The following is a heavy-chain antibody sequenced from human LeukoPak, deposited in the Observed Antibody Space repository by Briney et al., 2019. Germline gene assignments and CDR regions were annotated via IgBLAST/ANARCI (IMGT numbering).Heavy chain of an antibody. CDR1: RFTFSDHY. CDR3: VRADLRTTPYYFDY. Sequence: PGGSLRLSCAASRFTFSDHYMDWVRQAPGKGLEWVGRIRNKANSYTTEYAASVKGRFTISRDDSKNSLYLQMNSLKTEDTAVYYCVRADLRTTPYYFDYWGQGTLVTVSS. D-gene: IGHD1-7*01. V-gene: IGHV3-72*01. CDR2: IRNKANSYTT. J-gene: IGHJ4*02.